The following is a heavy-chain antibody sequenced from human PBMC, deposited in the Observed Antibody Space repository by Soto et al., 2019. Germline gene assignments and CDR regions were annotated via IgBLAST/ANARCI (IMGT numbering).Heavy chain of an antibody. Sequence: SETLSLTCTVSGGSINSGGYYWTWILHHPGKGLEWIGYIFYSRTTSYNPSLKSRVTISGDTSKNQFSLTLRSVTAADSAVYYCARESPEELAYYFEFWGNGNPVNVSS. D-gene: IGHD3-16*01. CDR3: ARESPEELAYYFEF. CDR2: IFYSRTT. V-gene: IGHV4-31*03. J-gene: IGHJ4*01. CDR1: GGSINSGGYY.